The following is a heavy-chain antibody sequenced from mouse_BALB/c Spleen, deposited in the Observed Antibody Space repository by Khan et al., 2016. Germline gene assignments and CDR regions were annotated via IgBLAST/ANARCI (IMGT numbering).Heavy chain of an antibody. J-gene: IGHJ4*01. CDR1: ESISGTFA. Sequence: EVELVESGEALFRLGGSRNSPVEPLESISGTFAMFWFAQTQKKRRDWFEPFIRNGGSTYYPDNVKGRFTISRDNAKNTLNLQMSSLKSEDTAMYYCARVRQAVDYWGQGTSVTVSS. V-gene: IGHV5-6-3*01. CDR2: FIRNGGST. CDR3: ARVRQAVDY. D-gene: IGHD2-14*01.